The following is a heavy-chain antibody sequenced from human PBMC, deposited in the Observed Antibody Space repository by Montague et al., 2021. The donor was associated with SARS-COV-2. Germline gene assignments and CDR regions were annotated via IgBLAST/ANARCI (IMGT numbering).Heavy chain of an antibody. Sequence: SETLSLTCTVSGGSISSSTYDWGWIRQPPGKGLEWIANIYYSGSTYYXPSLKSRVTISVDTSKSQFSLKLSSVTAADTAVYYCARRITMVRGVTKRNNWFDPWGRGILVTVSS. V-gene: IGHV4-39*01. CDR3: ARRITMVRGVTKRNNWFDP. J-gene: IGHJ5*02. D-gene: IGHD3-10*01. CDR1: GGSISSSTYD. CDR2: IYYSGST.